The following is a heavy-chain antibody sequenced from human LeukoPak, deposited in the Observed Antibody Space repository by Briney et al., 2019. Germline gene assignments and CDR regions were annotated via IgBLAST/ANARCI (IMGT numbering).Heavy chain of an antibody. CDR3: ARDGSYYGMDV. CDR2: IYSGSST. Sequence: GGSLRLSCAASGFTVSSNYMSWARQAPGKGLEWVSVIYSGSSTYYADSVKGRFTISRDNSKNTLYLQMNSLRAEDTAVYYCARDGSYYGMDVWGQGTTVTVSS. V-gene: IGHV3-53*01. CDR1: GFTVSSNY. J-gene: IGHJ6*02.